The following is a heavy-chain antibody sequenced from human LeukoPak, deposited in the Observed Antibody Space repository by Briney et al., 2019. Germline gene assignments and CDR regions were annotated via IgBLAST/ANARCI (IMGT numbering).Heavy chain of an antibody. J-gene: IGHJ6*03. CDR2: IIPIFDKV. V-gene: IGHV1-69*13. D-gene: IGHD4/OR15-4a*01. CDR1: GDTFSDYA. Sequence: SVKVSCKASGDTFSDYAISWVRLAPGQGLEWMGAIIPIFDKVNYAQKFQGRFTITANESTSTTYMELRSLGSEDTAVYYCAKNLLIGALYFYIDVWGKGTTVTVSS. CDR3: AKNLLIGALYFYIDV.